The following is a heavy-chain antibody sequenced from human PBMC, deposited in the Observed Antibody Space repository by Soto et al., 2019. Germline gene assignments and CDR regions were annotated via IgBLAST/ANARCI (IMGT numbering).Heavy chain of an antibody. CDR1: GFTFSSYA. J-gene: IGHJ6*01. D-gene: IGHD2-8*02. Sequence: GGSLRLSCAASGFTFSSYAMSWVRQAPGKGLEWVSAISGSGGSTYYADSVKGRFTISRDNSKNTLYLQMNSLRAEDTAVYYCAKVHTGGYVGFGQSLVYCGMVVGYQETTQTVFS. CDR3: AKVHTGGYVGFGQSLVYCGMVV. V-gene: IGHV3-23*01. CDR2: ISGSGGST.